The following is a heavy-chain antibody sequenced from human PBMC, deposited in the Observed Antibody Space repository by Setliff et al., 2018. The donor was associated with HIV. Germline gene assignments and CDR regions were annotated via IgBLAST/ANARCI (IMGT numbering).Heavy chain of an antibody. V-gene: IGHV1-69*13. CDR3: AREPAGSGSGSFGF. CDR2: IMPIFGPA. J-gene: IGHJ4*02. D-gene: IGHD3-10*01. CDR1: GYTFTSYD. Sequence: SVKVSCKASGYTFTSYDINWVRQATGQGLEWMGGIMPIFGPANYAQKFQGRVTITRDEFTNTANMELSSLRSEDTAVYYCAREPAGSGSGSFGFWGQGTLVTVSS.